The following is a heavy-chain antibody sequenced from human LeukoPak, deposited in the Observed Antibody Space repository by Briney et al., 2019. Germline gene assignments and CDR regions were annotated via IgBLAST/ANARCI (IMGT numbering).Heavy chain of an antibody. V-gene: IGHV3-9*01. CDR3: AKDMGIGPHDAFDI. CDR2: ISWNSGSI. J-gene: IGHJ3*02. D-gene: IGHD6-13*01. CDR1: GFTFDDYA. Sequence: GRSLRLSCAASGFTFDDYAMHWVRQAPGKGLEWVSGISWNSGSIGYADSVKGRFTISRDNAKNSLYLQMNSLRAEDTALYYCAKDMGIGPHDAFDIWGQGTMVTVSS.